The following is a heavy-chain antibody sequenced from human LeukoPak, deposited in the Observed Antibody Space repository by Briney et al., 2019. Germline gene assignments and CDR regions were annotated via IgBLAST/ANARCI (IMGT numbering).Heavy chain of an antibody. CDR3: TRDSSYNLWSGGSDY. CDR1: GGSINSHY. Sequence: SETLSLTCTVSGGSINSHYWSWIRQPPGKGLEWIGFISYSGSTNYNPSLESRVTISIDTSKNQFSLKVRYVTAADTAVYYCTRDSSYNLWSGGSDYWGQGTLVTVSS. V-gene: IGHV4-59*11. D-gene: IGHD3-3*01. J-gene: IGHJ4*02. CDR2: ISYSGST.